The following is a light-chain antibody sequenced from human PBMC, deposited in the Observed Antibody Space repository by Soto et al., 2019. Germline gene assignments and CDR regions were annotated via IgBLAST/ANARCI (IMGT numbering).Light chain of an antibody. Sequence: EIVSTQSPSTLSLSPGERATLSCRASQSVSSYLAWYQQKPGQAPRLLIYDASNRATGIPARFSGSGSGTDFTLTISRLEPEDFAVYYGQQYRGSSWTFGQGTKVDIK. CDR3: QQYRGSSWT. J-gene: IGKJ1*01. V-gene: IGKV3-11*01. CDR2: DAS. CDR1: QSVSSY.